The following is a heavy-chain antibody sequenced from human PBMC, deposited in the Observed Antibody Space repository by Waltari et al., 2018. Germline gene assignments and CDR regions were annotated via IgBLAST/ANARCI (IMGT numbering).Heavy chain of an antibody. D-gene: IGHD3-22*01. CDR1: GGSISSSSYY. J-gene: IGHJ4*02. CDR3: ARGGPYYYDSSGSVYFDY. V-gene: IGHV4-39*07. CDR2: IYYSGST. Sequence: QLQLQESGPGLVKPSETLSLTCTVSGGSISSSSYYWGWIRQPPGKGLEWIGSIYYSGSTYYKPSLKSRVTISVDTSKNQFSLKLSSVTAADTAVYYCARGGPYYYDSSGSVYFDYWGQGTLVTVSS.